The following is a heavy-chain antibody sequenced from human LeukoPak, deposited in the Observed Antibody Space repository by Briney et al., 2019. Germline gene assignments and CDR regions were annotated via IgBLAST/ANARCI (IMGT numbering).Heavy chain of an antibody. CDR3: ARAAPAIDAFDI. V-gene: IGHV4-30-2*01. CDR1: GGSISSGGYS. J-gene: IGHJ3*02. D-gene: IGHD2-2*01. Sequence: SETLSLTCDVSGGSISSGGYSWSWIRQPPGKGLEWIGYIYHSGSTYYNPSLKSRVTISVDRSKNQFSLKPSSVTAADTAVYYCARAAPAIDAFDIWGQGTMVTVSS. CDR2: IYHSGST.